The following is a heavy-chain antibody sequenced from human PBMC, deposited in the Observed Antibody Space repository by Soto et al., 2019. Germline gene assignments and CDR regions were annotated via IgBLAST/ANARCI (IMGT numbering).Heavy chain of an antibody. CDR3: ARVGAVAATFPFDY. CDR1: GGSISSGGYY. CDR2: IYYSGST. Sequence: PXGTLSLTCTVSGGSISSGGYYWSWIRQHPGKGLEWIGYIYYSGSTYYNPSLKSRVTISVDTSKNQFSLKLSSVTAADTAVYYCARVGAVAATFPFDYWGQGTLVTVSS. D-gene: IGHD2-15*01. J-gene: IGHJ4*02. V-gene: IGHV4-31*03.